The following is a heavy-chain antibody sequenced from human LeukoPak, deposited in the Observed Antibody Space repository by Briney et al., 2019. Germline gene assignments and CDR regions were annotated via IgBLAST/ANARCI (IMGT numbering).Heavy chain of an antibody. D-gene: IGHD3-10*01. Sequence: GGSLRLSCAASGFTFSSNWMHWVRQAPGKGLVWVSRINSDGYSTSYADSVKRPFTISRDNAKNTLYLQMNSLRAEDTAVYYCARGGYRSGSLVDYWGQGTLVTVSS. J-gene: IGHJ4*02. CDR3: ARGGYRSGSLVDY. V-gene: IGHV3-74*01. CDR1: GFTFSSNW. CDR2: INSDGYST.